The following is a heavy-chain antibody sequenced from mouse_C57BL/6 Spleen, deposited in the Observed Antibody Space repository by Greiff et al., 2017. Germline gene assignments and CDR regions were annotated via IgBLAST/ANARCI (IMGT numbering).Heavy chain of an antibody. Sequence: VQLKQSGPVLVKPGASVKMSCKASGYTFTDYYMNWVKQSHGKSLEWIGVINPYNGGTSYNQKFKGKATLTVDKSSSTAYMELNSLTSEDSAVYYCARRGTVVHYYAMDYWGQGTSVTVSS. V-gene: IGHV1-19*01. CDR3: ARRGTVVHYYAMDY. J-gene: IGHJ4*01. CDR1: GYTFTDYY. D-gene: IGHD1-1*01. CDR2: INPYNGGT.